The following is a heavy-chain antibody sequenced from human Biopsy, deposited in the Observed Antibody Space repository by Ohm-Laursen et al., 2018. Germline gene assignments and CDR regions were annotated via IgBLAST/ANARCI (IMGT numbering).Heavy chain of an antibody. D-gene: IGHD6-19*01. J-gene: IGHJ2*01. Sequence: SRRLSCSATGSTFAHNTMHWDRQAPGQGLEWILHIWYDGTNEDYADSVKGRFTISRDNSKNTLYLQINTLTLEDTAFYYCARGLSSGWYGYFDVWGRGTLVTVSS. CDR1: GSTFAHNT. V-gene: IGHV3-33*04. CDR3: ARGLSSGWYGYFDV. CDR2: IWYDGTNE.